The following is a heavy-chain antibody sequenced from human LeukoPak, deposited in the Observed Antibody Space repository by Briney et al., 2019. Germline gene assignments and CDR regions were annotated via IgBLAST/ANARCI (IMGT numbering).Heavy chain of an antibody. CDR1: GFTFSSYE. CDR2: ISSSGSTI. V-gene: IGHV3-48*03. CDR3: ARRYSSGWSYYYYYGMDG. D-gene: IGHD6-19*01. J-gene: IGHJ6*02. Sequence: GGSLRLSCAASGFTFSSYEMNWVRQAPGKGLEWVSYISSSGSTIYYADSVKGRFTISRDNAKNSLYLQMNSLRAEDTAVYYCARRYSSGWSYYYYYGMDGWGQGTTVTVSS.